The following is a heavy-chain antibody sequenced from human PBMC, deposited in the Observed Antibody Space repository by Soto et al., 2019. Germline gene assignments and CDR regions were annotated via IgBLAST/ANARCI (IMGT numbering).Heavy chain of an antibody. V-gene: IGHV1-69*08. CDR2: IIPILGIA. D-gene: IGHD5-12*01. CDR1: GGTFSSYT. CDR3: ARDPSAYDLPAY. Sequence: QVQLVQSGAEVKKPGSSVKVSCKASGGTFSSYTISWVRQAPGQRLEWMGRIIPILGIANYAQKFQGRVTITADKSTSTAYMELSSLRSEDSAVYYCARDPSAYDLPAYWGQGTLVTVSS. J-gene: IGHJ4*02.